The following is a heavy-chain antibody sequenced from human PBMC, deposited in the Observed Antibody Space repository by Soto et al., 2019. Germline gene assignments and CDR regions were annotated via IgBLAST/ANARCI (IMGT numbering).Heavy chain of an antibody. V-gene: IGHV3-23*01. J-gene: IGHJ4*02. D-gene: IGHD6-13*01. Sequence: GGSPGLSCAASGFTSAYHAMNWVRQAPGKGLEWVSTISSNGKNTHYADSVKGRFIISSDNSSNTVDLQMNSLRVEDTAVYYCVSWVSDHFASWGQGALGTVS. CDR2: ISSNGKNT. CDR3: VSWVSDHFAS. CDR1: GFTSAYHA.